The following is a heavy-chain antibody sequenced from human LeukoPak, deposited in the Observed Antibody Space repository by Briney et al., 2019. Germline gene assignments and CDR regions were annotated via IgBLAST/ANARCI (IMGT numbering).Heavy chain of an antibody. D-gene: IGHD3-9*01. Sequence: GGSLRLSCAASGFTFSSYAMHWVRQAPGKGLEWVAVISYDGSNKYYADSVKGRFTISRDNSENTLYLQMNSLRAEGTAVYYCARELLGFDWSPFDYWGQGTLVTVSS. J-gene: IGHJ4*02. CDR1: GFTFSSYA. CDR2: ISYDGSNK. V-gene: IGHV3-30-3*01. CDR3: ARELLGFDWSPFDY.